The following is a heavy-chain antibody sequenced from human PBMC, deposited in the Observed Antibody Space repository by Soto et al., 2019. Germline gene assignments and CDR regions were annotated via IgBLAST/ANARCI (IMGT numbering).Heavy chain of an antibody. CDR2: MNPNSVNT. CDR1: GYTFTSYD. Sequence: QVQLVQSGAEVKKPGASVKVSCKASGYTFTSYDINWVRQATGQGLEWMGWMNPNSVNTGYAQKFQGRVTMTRNTSISTAYMELSSLRNEETDVYYCAREGYSYDNFDYWGKGTLVTVSS. CDR3: AREGYSYDNFDY. V-gene: IGHV1-8*01. D-gene: IGHD5-18*01. J-gene: IGHJ4*02.